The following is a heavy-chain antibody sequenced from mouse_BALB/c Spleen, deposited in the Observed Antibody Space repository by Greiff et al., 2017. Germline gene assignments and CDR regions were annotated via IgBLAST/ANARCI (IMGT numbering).Heavy chain of an antibody. CDR3: ARSSYYEFAY. V-gene: IGHV8-12*01. CDR2: IYWDDDK. CDR1: GFSLSTSGMG. J-gene: IGHJ3*01. D-gene: IGHD1-1*01. Sequence: QVTLKESGPGILQPSQTLSLTCSFSGFSLSTSGMGVSWIRQPSGKGLEWLAHIYWDDDKRYNPSLKSRLTISKDTSRNQVFLKITSVDTADTATYYCARSSYYEFAYWGQGTLVTVSA.